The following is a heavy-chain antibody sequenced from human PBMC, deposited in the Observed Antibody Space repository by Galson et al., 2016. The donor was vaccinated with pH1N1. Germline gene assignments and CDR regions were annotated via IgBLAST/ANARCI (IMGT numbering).Heavy chain of an antibody. CDR3: AKDDYPLIIGLRRAWGMNV. D-gene: IGHD3-16*01. J-gene: IGHJ6*02. Sequence: SLRLSCAASGFTFSNYGMHWVRQAPGKGLEWVALIWYDGSNKYYADSVKGRCSISRDNSKNTLYLQMNSLRAEDTAVYYCAKDDYPLIIGLRRAWGMNVWGQGTTVTVSS. CDR2: IWYDGSNK. V-gene: IGHV3-30*02. CDR1: GFTFSNYG.